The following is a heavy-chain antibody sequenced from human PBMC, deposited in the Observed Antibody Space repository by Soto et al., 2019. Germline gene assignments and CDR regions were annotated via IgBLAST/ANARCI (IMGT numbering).Heavy chain of an antibody. Sequence: GASVKVSCKTSGYTFTSHGISWVRWAPGRGLEWMGWISAYNGDTKYAQRVQDRVSMTTDTSTATAYIELRSLRFDDTAIYFCERTHWKPDYLEGFDFSGQGPPVTVSS. CDR2: ISAYNGDT. J-gene: IGHJ4*02. D-gene: IGHD1-1*01. CDR1: GYTFTSHG. V-gene: IGHV1-18*04. CDR3: ERTHWKPDYLEGFDF.